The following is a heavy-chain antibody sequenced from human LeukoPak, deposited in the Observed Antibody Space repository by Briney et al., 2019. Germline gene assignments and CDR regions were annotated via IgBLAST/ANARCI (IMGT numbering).Heavy chain of an antibody. CDR1: GFTFSSYG. J-gene: IGHJ4*02. CDR3: AKGSGRDGYNYFDY. D-gene: IGHD5-24*01. V-gene: IGHV3-30*18. Sequence: PGGSLRLSCAASGFTFSSYGMHWVRQAPGKGLEWVAVISYDGSNKYYADPVKGRFTISRDNSKNTLYLQMNSLRAEDTAVYYCAKGSGRDGYNYFDYWGQGTLVTVSS. CDR2: ISYDGSNK.